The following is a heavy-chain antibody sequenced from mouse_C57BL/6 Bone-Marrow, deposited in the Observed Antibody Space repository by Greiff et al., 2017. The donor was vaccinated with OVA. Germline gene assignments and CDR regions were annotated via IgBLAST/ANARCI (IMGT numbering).Heavy chain of an antibody. D-gene: IGHD1-1*01. CDR1: GFNIKDDY. Sequence: EVQLQQSGAELVRPGASVKLSCTASGFNIKDDYMHWVKQRPEQGLEWIGWIDPENGDTEYASKFQGKATITADTSSNTAYLQLSSLTSEDTAVYYCTTSTVVGFDYWGKGTTLTVSS. J-gene: IGHJ2*01. V-gene: IGHV14-4*01. CDR2: IDPENGDT. CDR3: TTSTVVGFDY.